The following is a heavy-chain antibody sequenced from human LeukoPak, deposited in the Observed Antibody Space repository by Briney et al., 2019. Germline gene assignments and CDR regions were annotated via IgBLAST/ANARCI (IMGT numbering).Heavy chain of an antibody. CDR2: ISSSGSTI. CDR3: AKERYYDFWSGYFDY. Sequence: GGSLRLSCAASGFTFSDYYMSWIRQAPGKGLEWVSYISSSGSTIYYADSVKGRFTISRDNSKNTLYLQMNSLRAEDTAVYYCAKERYYDFWSGYFDYWGQGTLVTVSS. D-gene: IGHD3-3*01. J-gene: IGHJ4*02. CDR1: GFTFSDYY. V-gene: IGHV3-11*01.